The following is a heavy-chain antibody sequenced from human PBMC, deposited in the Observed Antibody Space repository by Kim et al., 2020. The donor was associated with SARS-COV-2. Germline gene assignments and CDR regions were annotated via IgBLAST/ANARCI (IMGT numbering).Heavy chain of an antibody. J-gene: IGHJ3*02. CDR3: ARPSGYSYGYVDAFDI. Sequence: SLNGRVTISVDTSKNQFSLKLSSVTAADTAVYYCARPSGYSYGYVDAFDIWGQGTMVTVSS. V-gene: IGHV4-34*01. D-gene: IGHD5-18*01.